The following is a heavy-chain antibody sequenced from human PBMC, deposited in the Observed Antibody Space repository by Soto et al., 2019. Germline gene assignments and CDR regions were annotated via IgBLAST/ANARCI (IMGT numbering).Heavy chain of an antibody. CDR3: ARGGAPYNWFDP. Sequence: SETLSLTCTVSGGSIRSYYWSWIRQPPGQGLEWVGYIFYRWITNYNPSLKSRVIISVDTSKNQFSLKLSSVTAADTAVYYCARGGAPYNWFDPWGQGTLVTVSS. V-gene: IGHV4-59*01. J-gene: IGHJ5*02. CDR2: IFYRWIT. CDR1: GGSIRSYY. D-gene: IGHD3-16*01.